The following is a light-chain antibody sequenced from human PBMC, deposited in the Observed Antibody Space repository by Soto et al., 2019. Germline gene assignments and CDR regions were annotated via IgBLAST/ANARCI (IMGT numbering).Light chain of an antibody. CDR3: QQYNNYFMYT. CDR1: ESIRNW. V-gene: IGKV1-5*01. J-gene: IGKJ2*01. CDR2: DAS. Sequence: DIQMTQSPSTLSASVGDRVTITCRASESIRNWLAWYQQKPGKVPKLLIYDASNLESGVPSRFSGSGSGTEFTLTISSLQPDDFATYYCQQYNNYFMYTFGQGTKLEIK.